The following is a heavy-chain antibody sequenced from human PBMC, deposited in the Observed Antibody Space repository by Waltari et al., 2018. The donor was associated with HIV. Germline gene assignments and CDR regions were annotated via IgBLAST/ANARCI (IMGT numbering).Heavy chain of an antibody. CDR3: ARHYGRGYSYGGHRYFDY. CDR1: GGSFSGYY. D-gene: IGHD5-18*01. J-gene: IGHJ4*02. Sequence: QVQLQQWGAGLLKPSETLSLTCAVYGGSFSGYYWSWIRQPPGKGLEWIGEINHSGSTNYNPSLKSRVTISVDTSKNQFSLKLSSVTAADTAVYYCARHYGRGYSYGGHRYFDYWGQGTLVTVSS. V-gene: IGHV4-34*01. CDR2: INHSGST.